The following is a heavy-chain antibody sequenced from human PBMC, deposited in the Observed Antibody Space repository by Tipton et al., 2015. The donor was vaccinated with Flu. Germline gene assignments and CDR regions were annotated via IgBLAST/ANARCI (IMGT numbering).Heavy chain of an antibody. V-gene: IGHV4-59*12. CDR1: GGSISSYY. Sequence: TLSLTCTVSGGSISSYYWSWIRQPPGKGLEWIGYIYYSGSTNYNPSLKSRVTISVDTSKNQFSLKLSSVTAADTAVYYCAAEGDFWSGSWFDPWGQGTLVTVSS. J-gene: IGHJ5*02. D-gene: IGHD3-3*01. CDR3: AAEGDFWSGSWFDP. CDR2: IYYSGST.